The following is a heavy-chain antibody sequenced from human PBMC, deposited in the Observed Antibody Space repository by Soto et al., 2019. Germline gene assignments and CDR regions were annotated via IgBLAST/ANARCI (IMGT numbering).Heavy chain of an antibody. CDR1: GGTFGSYA. J-gene: IGHJ6*02. D-gene: IGHD3-10*01. V-gene: IGHV1-69*01. Sequence: QVQLVQSGAEVKKPGSSVKVSCKASGGTFGSYAISWVRQAPGQGLEWMGGIIPIFGTANYAQKFQGRVTITADESTSTAYMELSSLRSEDTAVYYCAVRGYGSGSYYYYYGMDVWGQGTTVTVSS. CDR3: AVRGYGSGSYYYYYGMDV. CDR2: IIPIFGTA.